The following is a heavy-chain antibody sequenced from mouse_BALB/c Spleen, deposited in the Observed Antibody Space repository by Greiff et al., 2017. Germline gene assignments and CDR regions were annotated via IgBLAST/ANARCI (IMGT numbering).Heavy chain of an antibody. Sequence: EVQLVESGPGLVKPSQSLSLTCSVTGYSITSGYYWNWIRQFPGNKLEWMGYISYDGSNNYNPSLKNRISITRDTSKNQFFLKLNSVTTEDTATYYCHSYAMDYWGQGTSVTVSS. V-gene: IGHV3-6*02. CDR3: HSYAMDY. J-gene: IGHJ4*01. CDR1: GYSITSGYY. CDR2: ISYDGSN.